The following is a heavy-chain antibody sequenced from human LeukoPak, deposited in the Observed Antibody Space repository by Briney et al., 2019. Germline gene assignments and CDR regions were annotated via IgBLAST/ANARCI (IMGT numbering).Heavy chain of an antibody. CDR1: GLTLSSHW. D-gene: IGHD3-3*01. J-gene: IGHJ6*02. Sequence: GGSLRLSCAASGLTLSSHWMHWVRQAPGKGLVWVSRITNDGSSTTYADSVKGRFTISRDNSKNTLYLQMNSLRAEDTAVYYCAKVLLEWLPTYYYYGMDVWGQGTTVTVSS. CDR3: AKVLLEWLPTYYYYGMDV. CDR2: ITNDGSST. V-gene: IGHV3-74*01.